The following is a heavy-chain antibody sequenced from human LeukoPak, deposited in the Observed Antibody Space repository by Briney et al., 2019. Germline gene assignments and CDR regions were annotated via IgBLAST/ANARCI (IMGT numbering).Heavy chain of an antibody. V-gene: IGHV1-46*01. Sequence: ASVKVSCKTSGYTFTSYYIHWVRQAPGQGLEWMGVINPSSGGTRFAQKFQDRVTMTRNTSISTAYMELSSLRSDDTAVYYCARGPPNWGYDYWGPGTLVTVSS. CDR3: ARGPPNWGYDY. CDR1: GYTFTSYY. CDR2: INPSSGGT. J-gene: IGHJ4*02. D-gene: IGHD7-27*01.